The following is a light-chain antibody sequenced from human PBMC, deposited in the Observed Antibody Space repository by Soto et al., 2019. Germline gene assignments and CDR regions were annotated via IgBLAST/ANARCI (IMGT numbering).Light chain of an antibody. J-gene: IGKJ4*01. CDR3: QETYSSLT. CDR1: ESITSY. Sequence: DIQMTQSPLSLSASGGYRVTITCRASESITSYLNWYQQKPGKAPKLLIYAASSLHTGVPSRFSGSGFGTDFTLTISSLQPEDFATYFCQETYSSLTFGGGTKVDI. V-gene: IGKV1-39*01. CDR2: AAS.